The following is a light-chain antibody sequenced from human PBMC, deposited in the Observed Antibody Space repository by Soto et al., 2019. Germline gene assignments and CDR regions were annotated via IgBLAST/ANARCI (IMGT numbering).Light chain of an antibody. CDR2: AAS. CDR3: QQRSNWPIT. CDR1: QSVSNY. Sequence: EIVLTQSPATLSLSPGERATLSCRAGQSVSNYLAWYQQKPGQAPRLLIYAASNRATGIPARFSGSGSGTDFTLTISSLEPEDFAVYYGQQRSNWPITFGQGTRLEIK. V-gene: IGKV3-11*01. J-gene: IGKJ5*01.